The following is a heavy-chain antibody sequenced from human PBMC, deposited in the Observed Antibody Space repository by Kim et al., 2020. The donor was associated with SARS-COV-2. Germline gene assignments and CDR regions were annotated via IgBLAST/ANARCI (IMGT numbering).Heavy chain of an antibody. CDR1: GYTFTSYA. CDR3: ANEIYYYYGMDV. V-gene: IGHV1-3*01. Sequence: ASVKVSCKASGYTFTSYAMHWVRQAPGQRLEWMGWINAGNGNTKYSQKFQGRVTITRDTSASTAYMELSSLRSEDTAVYYCANEIYYYYGMDVWGQGTTVTVSS. CDR2: INAGNGNT. J-gene: IGHJ6*02.